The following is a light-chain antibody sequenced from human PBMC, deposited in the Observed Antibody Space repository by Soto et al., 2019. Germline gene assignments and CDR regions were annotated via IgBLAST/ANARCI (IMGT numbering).Light chain of an antibody. V-gene: IGLV2-14*01. Sequence: QSALTQPASVSGSPGQSITISSTRTSSDVRGYNYVSWYQQHPGKAPKLMIYEVSNRPSGVSNRFSGSKSDNTASLPLSGLPAEAEADYYCSSYTSSSTPHVFGTGTKVTV. CDR1: SSDVRGYNY. J-gene: IGLJ1*01. CDR3: SSYTSSSTPHV. CDR2: EVS.